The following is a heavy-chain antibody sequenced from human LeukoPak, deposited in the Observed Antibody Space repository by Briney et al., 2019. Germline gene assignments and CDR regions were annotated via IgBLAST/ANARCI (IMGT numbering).Heavy chain of an antibody. CDR3: ARGGTKWELPGYFDY. CDR1: GFTFSTYA. Sequence: GGSLRLSCAASGFTFSTYAMHWVRQAPGKGLEWVAFIRYDGSNKYYADSVKGRFTISRDNSKNTLYLQMNSLRAEDTAVYYCARGGTKWELPGYFDYWGQGTLVTISS. V-gene: IGHV3-30*02. CDR2: IRYDGSNK. D-gene: IGHD1-26*01. J-gene: IGHJ4*02.